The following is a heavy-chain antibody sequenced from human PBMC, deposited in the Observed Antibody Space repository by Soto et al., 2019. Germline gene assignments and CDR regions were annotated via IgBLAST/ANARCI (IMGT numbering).Heavy chain of an antibody. CDR1: GLKFGDYD. CDR2: IDWNGGNT. J-gene: IGHJ4*02. CDR3: ARGSLRGYSGYPNSDH. Sequence: GGSLRLSCAASGLKFGDYDMSWVRQVPGKGLEWVSGIDWNGGNTGYADSVKGRFTISRDNAKSSLYLQMNSLRAKDTALYYCARGSLRGYSGYPNSDHWGQGTLVTVSS. V-gene: IGHV3-20*04. D-gene: IGHD5-12*01.